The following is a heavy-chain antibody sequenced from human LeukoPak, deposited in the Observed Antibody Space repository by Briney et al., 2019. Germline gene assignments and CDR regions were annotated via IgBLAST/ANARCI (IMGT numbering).Heavy chain of an antibody. Sequence: ASVKVSCKASGYTFTSYYMHWVRQAPGQGLEWMGIINPSGGSTSYAQKFQGRVTMTRDTSISTAYMDLSRLRSDDTAVYYCARGGISSGYYEYYFDYWGQGTLVTVSS. J-gene: IGHJ4*02. CDR1: GYTFTSYY. V-gene: IGHV1-46*01. D-gene: IGHD3-22*01. CDR2: INPSGGST. CDR3: ARGGISSGYYEYYFDY.